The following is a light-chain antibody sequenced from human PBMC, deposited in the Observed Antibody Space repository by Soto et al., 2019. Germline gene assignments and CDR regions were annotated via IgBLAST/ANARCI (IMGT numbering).Light chain of an antibody. V-gene: IGKV1-39*01. CDR2: ATS. J-gene: IGKJ4*01. CDR1: QGISSY. Sequence: IQLTQSPSSLSASVGDRVTITCRASQGISSYLAWYQQKPGEAPKIVIYATSTLQSGVPSRFSGSVSGTDFILTISSLQPEDFATYYCQQTYRTPLTFGGGTKVEIK. CDR3: QQTYRTPLT.